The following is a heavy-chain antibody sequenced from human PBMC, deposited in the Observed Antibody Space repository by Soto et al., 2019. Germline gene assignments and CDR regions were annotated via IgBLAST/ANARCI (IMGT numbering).Heavy chain of an antibody. CDR2: IYYSGST. CDR3: AREVYYDMSDGMDV. D-gene: IGHD3-9*01. Sequence: LSLTCTVSGGSIRSGGNYWSWILQHPGKGLEWIGYIYYSGSTYYNPSLKSRVTISIDTSKNQFSLNLTSVTAADTAVYYCAREVYYDMSDGMDVWGQGTTVTVSS. V-gene: IGHV4-31*03. J-gene: IGHJ6*02. CDR1: GGSIRSGGNY.